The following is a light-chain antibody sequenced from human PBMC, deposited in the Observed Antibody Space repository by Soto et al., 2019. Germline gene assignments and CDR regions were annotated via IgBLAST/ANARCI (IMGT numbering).Light chain of an antibody. CDR3: QAWDSSTVV. J-gene: IGLJ2*01. V-gene: IGLV3-1*01. CDR1: KLGNKY. CDR2: QDI. Sequence: SYELTQPPSVSVSPGQTASITCSGDKLGNKYACWYQQKPGQSPVLVIYQDIKRPSGIPERFSGSNSGNTATLTISGTQAXXXXXXYCQAWDSSTVVFGGGTKLTVL.